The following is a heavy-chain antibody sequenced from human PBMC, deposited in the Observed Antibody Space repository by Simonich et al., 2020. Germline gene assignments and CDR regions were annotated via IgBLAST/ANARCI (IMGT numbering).Heavy chain of an antibody. CDR1: GFTFSRYS. D-gene: IGHD3-10*01. CDR3: ARATSYYGSGSYYFDY. V-gene: IGHV3-21*01. CDR2: ISSSSSYI. Sequence: GRCLVKPGGSLILSCSTSGFTFSRYSMNWVRHAPGKGLEWFSSISSSSSYIYYADSVKGRFTISRDNAKNSLYLQMNSLIAEDTVVYYCARATSYYGSGSYYFDYWGQGTLVTVSS. J-gene: IGHJ4*02.